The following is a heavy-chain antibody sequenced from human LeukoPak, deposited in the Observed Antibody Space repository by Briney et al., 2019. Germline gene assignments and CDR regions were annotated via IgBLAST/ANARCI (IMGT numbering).Heavy chain of an antibody. CDR1: GGTFSSYG. D-gene: IGHD6-13*01. Sequence: ASVKVSCKASGGTFSSYGISWVRQAPGQGLEWMGWISAYNGNTNYAQKLQGRVTMTTDTPTSTAYMELRSLTSDDTAVYYCARGKAASISNWFDPWGQGTLVTVSS. V-gene: IGHV1-18*01. J-gene: IGHJ5*02. CDR2: ISAYNGNT. CDR3: ARGKAASISNWFDP.